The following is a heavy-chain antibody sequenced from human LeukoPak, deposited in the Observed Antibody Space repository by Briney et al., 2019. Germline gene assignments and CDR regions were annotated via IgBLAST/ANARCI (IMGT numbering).Heavy chain of an antibody. J-gene: IGHJ4*02. CDR2: MNPNSGNT. CDR3: ARGRSSWYGIAY. CDR1: GYTFTSHD. D-gene: IGHD6-13*01. Sequence: ASVKVSCKASGYTFTSHDINWVRQATGQGLEWMGWMNPNSGNTGYAQKFQGRVTMTRNTSISTAYMELSSLGSEDTAVYYCARGRSSWYGIAYWGQGTLVTVSS. V-gene: IGHV1-8*01.